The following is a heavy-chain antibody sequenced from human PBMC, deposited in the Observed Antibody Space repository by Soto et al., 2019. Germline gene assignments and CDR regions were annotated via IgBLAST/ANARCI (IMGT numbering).Heavy chain of an antibody. CDR1: GYTFTSYD. Sequence: ASVKVSCKASGYTFTSYDINWVLQATGQGLEWMGWMNPNSGNTGYAQKFQGRVTMTRNTSISTAYMELSSLRSEDTAVYYCARAIITIFGVVSNWFDPWGQGTLVTVSS. J-gene: IGHJ5*02. V-gene: IGHV1-8*01. CDR2: MNPNSGNT. CDR3: ARAIITIFGVVSNWFDP. D-gene: IGHD3-3*01.